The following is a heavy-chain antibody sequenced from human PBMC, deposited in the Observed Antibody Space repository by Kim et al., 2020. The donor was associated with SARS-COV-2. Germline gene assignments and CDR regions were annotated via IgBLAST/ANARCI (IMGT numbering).Heavy chain of an antibody. J-gene: IGHJ6*02. V-gene: IGHV1-69*13. D-gene: IGHD2-21*02. CDR1: GGTFNSYA. CDR3: AGVSSTVVTFGMEV. CDR2: IIPIFGTA. Sequence: SVKVSCKASGGTFNSYAISWVRQAPGQGLEWMGGIIPIFGTANYAQKFQGRVTITADESTSTAYMELSSLRSEDTAVYYCAGVSSTVVTFGMEVWGQGTTVTVS.